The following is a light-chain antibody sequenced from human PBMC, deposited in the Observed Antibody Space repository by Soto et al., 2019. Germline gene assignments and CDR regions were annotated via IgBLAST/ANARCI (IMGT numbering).Light chain of an antibody. J-gene: IGKJ1*01. CDR2: LGS. Sequence: DIVMTQSPLSLPVTPGEPASISCRSSQSLLHSSGSHYLDWYLQKPGQSPQLLIYLGSNRASGVPDRFSGSGSGTGFTLKISRVEAEDVGVYYCMQTLQTRTFGQGTKV. V-gene: IGKV2-28*01. CDR3: MQTLQTRT. CDR1: QSLLHSSGSHY.